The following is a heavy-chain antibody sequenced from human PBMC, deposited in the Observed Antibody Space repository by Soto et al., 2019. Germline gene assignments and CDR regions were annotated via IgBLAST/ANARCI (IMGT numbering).Heavy chain of an antibody. D-gene: IGHD4-17*01. J-gene: IGHJ4*02. V-gene: IGHV1-8*01. CDR3: ARWDYGYYARFDY. CDR1: GYTFTSHD. CDR2: MNPNSGNT. Sequence: QVQLVQSGAEVKKSGASVKVSCKASGYTFTSHDINWVRQATGQGLEWMGWMNPNSGNTGYAQKFQGRVTMTRNTSISTAYMERSSLRSEDTAVYYCARWDYGYYARFDYWGQGTLVTVSS.